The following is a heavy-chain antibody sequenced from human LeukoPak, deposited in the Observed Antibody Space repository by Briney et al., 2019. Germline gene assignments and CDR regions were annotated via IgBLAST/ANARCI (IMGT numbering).Heavy chain of an antibody. CDR2: IYHSGST. J-gene: IGHJ4*02. Sequence: SETLSLTCTVSGYSISSGYYWGWIRQPPGKGLEWIGSIYHSGSTYYSPSLKSRVTISVDTSKNQFSLKLSSVTAADTAVYYCARGGYFDYWGQGTLVTVSS. CDR3: ARGGYFDY. D-gene: IGHD3-10*01. V-gene: IGHV4-38-2*02. CDR1: GYSISSGYY.